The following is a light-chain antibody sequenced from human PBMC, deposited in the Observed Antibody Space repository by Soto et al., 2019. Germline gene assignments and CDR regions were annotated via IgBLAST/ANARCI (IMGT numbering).Light chain of an antibody. CDR3: QQYYSSLT. V-gene: IGKV3-20*01. CDR1: QSVGSRW. Sequence: EIVLTQSPGTVSLSPGERATLSCRASQSVGSRWLAWYQQKPGQAPRVLIYGGSNRATGIPDRFSGSGSGTDLTLTISRLEPEDFAVYYWQQYYSSLTFGQGTKVE. CDR2: GGS. J-gene: IGKJ1*01.